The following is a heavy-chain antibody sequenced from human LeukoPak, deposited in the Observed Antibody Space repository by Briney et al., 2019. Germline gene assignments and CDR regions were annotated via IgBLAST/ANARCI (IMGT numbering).Heavy chain of an antibody. D-gene: IGHD6-6*01. CDR3: ASSSSLGN. Sequence: PGGSLRLSCAASGFTFSNRSRNWVRQAPGKGLEWVPYISPSSSTIYYADSVKGRFAISRDNAKNSLSLQMNSLRAEDTAVYYCASSSSLGNWGQGTLVTVSS. CDR2: ISPSSSTI. J-gene: IGHJ4*02. CDR1: GFTFSNRS. V-gene: IGHV3-48*01.